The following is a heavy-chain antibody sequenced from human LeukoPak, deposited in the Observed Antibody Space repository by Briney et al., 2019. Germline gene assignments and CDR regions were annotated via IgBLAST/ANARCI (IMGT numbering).Heavy chain of an antibody. D-gene: IGHD3-3*01. V-gene: IGHV4-34*01. J-gene: IGHJ3*02. Sequence: SETLSLTCGVYGGSFSGYYWTWIRQPPGKGLEWIGEINHRGSTNYNPSLKSRVTISVDTSKNEFSLNLDSVTAADTAVYYCARTTYYEFWSGSPGASDIWGQGPRVTVSS. CDR1: GGSFSGYY. CDR3: ARTTYYEFWSGSPGASDI. CDR2: INHRGST.